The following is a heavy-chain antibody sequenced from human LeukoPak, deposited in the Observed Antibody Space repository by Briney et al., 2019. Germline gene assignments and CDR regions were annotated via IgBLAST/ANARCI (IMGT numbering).Heavy chain of an antibody. D-gene: IGHD1-26*01. J-gene: IGHJ4*02. V-gene: IGHV3-33*01. CDR2: IWYDGSNK. CDR1: GFTFSSYG. Sequence: GRSLRLSCAASGFTFSSYGMHWVRQAPGKGLEWVAVIWYDGSNKYYADSVKGRFTISRDNSKNTLYLQMNSLRAEDTAVYYCARVFGPGANQEEGYDYWGQGTLVTVSS. CDR3: ARVFGPGANQEEGYDY.